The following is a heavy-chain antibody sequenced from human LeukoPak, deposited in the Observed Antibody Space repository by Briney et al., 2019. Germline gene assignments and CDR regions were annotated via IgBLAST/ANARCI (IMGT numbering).Heavy chain of an antibody. Sequence: PGGSLRVSCAVSGFPFSVYEMNWVRQAPGKGLEWVSNIGSSGTTIYYADSVRGRFSISRDNAKSSLYLQMNSLRVEDTAVYYCALLAVASDFDYWGQGARVTVSS. CDR1: GFPFSVYE. D-gene: IGHD6-19*01. CDR3: ALLAVASDFDY. CDR2: IGSSGTTI. V-gene: IGHV3-48*03. J-gene: IGHJ4*02.